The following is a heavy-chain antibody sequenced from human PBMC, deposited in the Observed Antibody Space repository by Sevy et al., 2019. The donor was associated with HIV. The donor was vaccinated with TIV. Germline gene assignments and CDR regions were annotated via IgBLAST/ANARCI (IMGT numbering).Heavy chain of an antibody. J-gene: IGHJ4*02. CDR1: GFTFSSYG. D-gene: IGHD3-3*01. V-gene: IGHV3-30*18. CDR2: ISYDGSNK. Sequence: GGSLRLSCAASGFTFSSYGMHWVRQAPGKGLEWVAVISYDGSNKYYADSVKGRFTISRDNSKNTLYLQMNSLRAEDTAVYYCAKGTHGDDFDYWGQGTLVTVSS. CDR3: AKGTHGDDFDY.